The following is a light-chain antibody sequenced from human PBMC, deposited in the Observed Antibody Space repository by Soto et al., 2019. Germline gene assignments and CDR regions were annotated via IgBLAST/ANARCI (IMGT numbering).Light chain of an antibody. CDR1: NIGSKG. CDR3: QVWDSTGDHVI. Sequence: SYELTQPTSVSVAPGQTARITCEGHNIGSKGVHWYQQKPGQGPVLAVFDDIDRPSGIPERFSGSNSGNTATLTISRDEAGDEADYYCQVWDSTGDHVIFAGGTKVTVL. CDR2: DDI. J-gene: IGLJ2*01. V-gene: IGLV3-21*02.